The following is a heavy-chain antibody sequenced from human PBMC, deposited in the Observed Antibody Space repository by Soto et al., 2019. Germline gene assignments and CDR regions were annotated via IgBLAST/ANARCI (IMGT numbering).Heavy chain of an antibody. V-gene: IGHV3-30*18. CDR2: ISYDGSNK. D-gene: IGHD2-15*01. Sequence: QVQLVESGGGVVQPGRSLRLSCAASGFTFSSYGMHWVRQAPGKGLEWVAVISYDGSNKYYADSVKGRFTISRDNSKNTLYLQMNSLRAEDTAVYYCAKGACSGGSCYTQPNWFDPWGQGTLVTVSS. J-gene: IGHJ5*02. CDR3: AKGACSGGSCYTQPNWFDP. CDR1: GFTFSSYG.